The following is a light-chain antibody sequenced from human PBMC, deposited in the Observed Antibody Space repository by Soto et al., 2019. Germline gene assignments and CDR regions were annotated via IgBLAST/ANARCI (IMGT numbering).Light chain of an antibody. CDR1: QTIVTW. CDR2: MAS. J-gene: IGKJ2*01. CDR3: QQYNSYPQT. Sequence: DVQMTQSPSTLSASIGDTVTITCRASQTIVTWLAWYQQKPGRPPKLLIYMASILESGVPSRFSGRGSGTEFTLTISGLQPDDLGTYYGQQYNSYPQTFGEGTKLDI. V-gene: IGKV1-5*03.